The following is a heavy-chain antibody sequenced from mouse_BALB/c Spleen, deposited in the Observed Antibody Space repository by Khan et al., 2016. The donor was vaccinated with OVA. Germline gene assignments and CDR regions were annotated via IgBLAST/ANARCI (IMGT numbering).Heavy chain of an antibody. CDR1: GYSFTTYY. V-gene: IGHV1S135*01. CDR2: IDPFSGGT. Sequence: IQLVQSGPELMKPGTSVKISCKASGYSFTTYYIHWVIQTHGKSLEWIGYIDPFSGGTTYNQKFKGKATLTVDKSSSTAYLHLSNLRSEYSAFYYCTRHGYVAWFTYWGQGTLVTVSA. J-gene: IGHJ3*01. D-gene: IGHD2-2*01. CDR3: TRHGYVAWFTY.